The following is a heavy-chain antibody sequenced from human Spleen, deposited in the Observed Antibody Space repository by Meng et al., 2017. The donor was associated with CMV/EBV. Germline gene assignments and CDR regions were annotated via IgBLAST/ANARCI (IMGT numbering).Heavy chain of an antibody. CDR1: GFTFSSNW. V-gene: IGHV3-7*01. CDR3: GRDMDV. Sequence: GESLKISCAASGFTFSSNWMSWVRQAPGKGLEWVANIKQDGSQKYYVDSVKGRFTISRDNAKNSLYLQMNSLRDEDTAVYYCGRDMDVWGQGTTVTVSS. J-gene: IGHJ6*02. CDR2: IKQDGSQK.